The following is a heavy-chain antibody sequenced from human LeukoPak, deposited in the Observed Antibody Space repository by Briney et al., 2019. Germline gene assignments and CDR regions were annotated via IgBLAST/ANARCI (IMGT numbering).Heavy chain of an antibody. CDR3: ASYEDGSMSY. CDR2: IYPGDSDT. D-gene: IGHD3-10*01. CDR1: GYSFTSYW. V-gene: IGHV5-51*01. Sequence: GEPLNIPGQGSGYSFTSYWIGWVRPMPGKGLEWMGIIYPGDSDTRYRPSFQGQVSISADKSLSPAYLQWSSLKASDTAMDYCASYEDGSMSYWGQGTLVTVSS. J-gene: IGHJ4*02.